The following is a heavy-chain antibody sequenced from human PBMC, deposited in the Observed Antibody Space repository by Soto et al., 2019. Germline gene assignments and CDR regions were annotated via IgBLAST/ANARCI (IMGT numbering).Heavy chain of an antibody. V-gene: IGHV1-18*01. J-gene: IGHJ4*02. D-gene: IGHD3-22*01. CDR1: GYTFTSYG. CDR3: ALRYYYDSSGYYFGGSIFPHFDS. CDR2: ISAYNGNT. Sequence: ASVKVSCKASGYTFTSYGISWVRQAPGQGLEWMGWISAYNGNTNYAQKLRGRVTMTTDTSTSTAYMELRSLRSDDTAVYYCALRYYYDSSGYYFGGSIFPHFDSWGQGTLVTVSS.